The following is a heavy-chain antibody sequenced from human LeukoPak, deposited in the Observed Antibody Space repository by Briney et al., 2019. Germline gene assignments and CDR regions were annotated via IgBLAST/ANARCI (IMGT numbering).Heavy chain of an antibody. J-gene: IGHJ4*02. CDR3: ARAYSGSYQDY. V-gene: IGHV4-30-2*03. CDR1: GGSISRGGYS. D-gene: IGHD1-26*01. CDR2: IYHSGST. Sequence: PSQTLSLTCAVSGGSISRGGYSWSRSRHPPGKGLEWIGSIYHSGSTYYNPSLKSRVTISVDTSKNQFSLKLSSVTAADTAVYYCARAYSGSYQDYWGQGTLVTVSS.